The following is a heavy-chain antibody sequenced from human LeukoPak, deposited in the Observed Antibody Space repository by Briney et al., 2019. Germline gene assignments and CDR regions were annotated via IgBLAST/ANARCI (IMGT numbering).Heavy chain of an antibody. D-gene: IGHD3-10*01. J-gene: IGHJ6*02. CDR2: IYYSGST. Sequence: SQTLSLTCTVSGGSISSGGYYWSWLRQHPGKGLEWIGYIYYSGSTYYNPSLKSRVTISVDTSKNQFSLKLSSVTAADTAVYYCARDNGSGNPYYYYYGMDVWGQGTTVTVSS. CDR3: ARDNGSGNPYYYYYGMDV. V-gene: IGHV4-31*03. CDR1: GGSISSGGYY.